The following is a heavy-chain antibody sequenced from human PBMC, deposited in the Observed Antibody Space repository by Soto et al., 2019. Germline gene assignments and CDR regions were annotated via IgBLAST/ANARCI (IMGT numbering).Heavy chain of an antibody. Sequence: QMQLVQSGPEVKKPGTSVKVSCKASGFTFTSSAMQWVRQARGQRLEWIGWIVVGSGNTNYAQKFQERVTITRDMSTSTAYMELSSRRSEDTAVYYCAAASMVRGVIWAFDIWGQGTMVTVSS. CDR2: IVVGSGNT. V-gene: IGHV1-58*02. J-gene: IGHJ3*02. CDR3: AAASMVRGVIWAFDI. CDR1: GFTFTSSA. D-gene: IGHD3-10*01.